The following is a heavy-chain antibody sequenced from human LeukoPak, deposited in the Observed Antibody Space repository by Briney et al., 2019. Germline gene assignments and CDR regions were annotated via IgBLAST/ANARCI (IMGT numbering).Heavy chain of an antibody. J-gene: IGHJ4*02. CDR3: AKADIAAAGALDY. Sequence: GGSLRLSCAASGFTFDDYAMHWVRQAPGKGLEWVSGISWNSGSIGYADSVKDRFTISRDNAKNSLYLQMNSLRAEDTALYYCAKADIAAAGALDYWGQGTLVTVSS. CDR2: ISWNSGSI. CDR1: GFTFDDYA. V-gene: IGHV3-9*01. D-gene: IGHD6-13*01.